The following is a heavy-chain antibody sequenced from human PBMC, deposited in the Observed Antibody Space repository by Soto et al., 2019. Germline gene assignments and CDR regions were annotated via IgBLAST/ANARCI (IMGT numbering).Heavy chain of an antibody. D-gene: IGHD3-10*01. CDR3: ARDRGSRSRYLVDY. CDR1: GGSISSGEYY. Sequence: QVQLQESGPGLVKPSQTLSLTCTVSGGSISSGEYYWSWIRQPPGKGLEWIGYIYYSGSTYYNPSLEGPGTISVDTSKNQDTPRLSSVTAADTAVYYCARDRGSRSRYLVDYWGQGTLVTVSS. V-gene: IGHV4-30-4*08. J-gene: IGHJ4*02. CDR2: IYYSGST.